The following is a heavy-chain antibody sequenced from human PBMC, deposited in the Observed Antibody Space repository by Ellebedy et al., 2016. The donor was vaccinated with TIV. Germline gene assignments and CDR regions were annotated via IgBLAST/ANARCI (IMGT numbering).Heavy chain of an antibody. CDR2: INHSGST. CDR3: ARTLTYYYVLGFDY. J-gene: IGHJ4*02. CDR1: GGSFSGYY. Sequence: MPSETLSLTCAVSGGSFSGYYWSWIRQPPGKGLAWIGEINHSGSTTYNTSLKSRVTISVDTSKNQFSLKLSSVTAADTAVYYCARTLTYYYVLGFDYWGQGTLVTVSS. D-gene: IGHD3-10*02. V-gene: IGHV4-34*01.